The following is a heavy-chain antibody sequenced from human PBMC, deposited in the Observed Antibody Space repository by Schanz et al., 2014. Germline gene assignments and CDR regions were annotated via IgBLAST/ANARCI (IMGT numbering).Heavy chain of an antibody. CDR1: GFTFSDYH. D-gene: IGHD6-13*01. J-gene: IGHJ5*01. Sequence: QVQLVESGGGLVKPGGALRLSCAASGFTFSDYHLSRIRQAPGKGLEWVSYISGTTTYTNYADSVKGRFTISRDNSKNTLYLQMSSLRAEDTAVYYCARDQIMAAAGLVDSWGHGTLXTVSS. CDR3: ARDQIMAAAGLVDS. CDR2: ISGTTTYT. V-gene: IGHV3-11*05.